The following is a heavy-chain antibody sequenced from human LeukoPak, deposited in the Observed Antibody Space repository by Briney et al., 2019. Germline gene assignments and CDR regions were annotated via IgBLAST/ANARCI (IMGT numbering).Heavy chain of an antibody. D-gene: IGHD3-22*01. J-gene: IGHJ4*02. CDR1: GFTFSSCS. CDR3: ARDQTYYYDSSGYNSHDY. Sequence: GGSLRLSCAASGFTFSSCSMNWVRQAPGKGLEWVSSISSSSSYIYYADSVKGRFTISRDNAKNSLYLQMNSLRAEDTAVYYCARDQTYYYDSSGYNSHDYWGQGTLVTVSS. V-gene: IGHV3-21*01. CDR2: ISSSSSYI.